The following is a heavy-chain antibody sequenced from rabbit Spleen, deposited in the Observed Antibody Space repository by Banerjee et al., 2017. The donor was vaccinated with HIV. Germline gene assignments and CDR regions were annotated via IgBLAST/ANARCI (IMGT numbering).Heavy chain of an antibody. Sequence: QSLEESGGDLVKPGASLTLTCTASGFTISSAYWMNWVRQAPGKGLEWIARIYGGNNDNTGYASWAKGRFTISKSSSTTATLQMTSLTAADTATYFCVRAVADSNGLWNLWGPGTLVTVS. CDR3: VRAVADSNGLWNL. CDR2: IYGGNNDNT. J-gene: IGHJ4*01. CDR1: GFTISSAYW. V-gene: IGHV1S40*01. D-gene: IGHD6-1*01.